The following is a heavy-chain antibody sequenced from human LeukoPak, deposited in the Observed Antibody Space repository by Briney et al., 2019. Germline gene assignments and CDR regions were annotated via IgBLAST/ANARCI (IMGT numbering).Heavy chain of an antibody. Sequence: SETLSLTCAVYGGSFSGYYWSWIRQPPGKGLEWIGEINHSGSTNYNPSLKSRVTISVDTSKNQFSLKLSSVTAADTAMYYCARTLAGVYYFDYWGQGTLVTVSS. CDR2: INHSGST. D-gene: IGHD2-8*01. CDR3: ARTLAGVYYFDY. V-gene: IGHV4-34*01. CDR1: GGSFSGYY. J-gene: IGHJ4*02.